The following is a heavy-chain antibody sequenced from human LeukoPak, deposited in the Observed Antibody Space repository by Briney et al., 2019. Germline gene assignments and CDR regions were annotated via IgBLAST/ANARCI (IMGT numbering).Heavy chain of an antibody. CDR2: ISSSSSYI. CDR1: GFTFSSYS. V-gene: IGHV3-21*01. CDR3: ARAERVQQLVYYYYYMDV. J-gene: IGHJ6*03. D-gene: IGHD6-6*01. Sequence: GESLRLSCAASGFTFSSYSMNWVRQAPGKGLEWVSSISSSSSYIYYADPVKGRFTISRDNAKNSLYLQMNSLRAEDTAVYYCARAERVQQLVYYYYYMDVWGKGTTVTISS.